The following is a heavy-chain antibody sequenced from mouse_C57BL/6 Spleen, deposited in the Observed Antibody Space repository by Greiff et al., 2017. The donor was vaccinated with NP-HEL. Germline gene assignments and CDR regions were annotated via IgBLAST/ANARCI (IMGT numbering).Heavy chain of an antibody. J-gene: IGHJ2*01. CDR3: ARSWHYYGSSSLGY. CDR2: IDPSDSET. V-gene: IGHV1-52*01. Sequence: QVQLQQPGAELVRPGSSVKLSCKASGYTFTSSWMHWVKQRPIPGLEWIGNIDPSDSETHYNQKFKDKATLTVDKSSSTAYMQLSSLTSADSAVYYCARSWHYYGSSSLGYWGHGTTLTVSS. CDR1: GYTFTSSW. D-gene: IGHD1-1*01.